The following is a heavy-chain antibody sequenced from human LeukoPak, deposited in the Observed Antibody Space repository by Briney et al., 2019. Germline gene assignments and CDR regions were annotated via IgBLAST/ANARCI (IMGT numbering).Heavy chain of an antibody. D-gene: IGHD1-26*01. CDR1: GFTFSSYG. Sequence: GGSLRLSCAASGFTFSSYGMHWGRQAPARGREWVAVIWYDGSNKYYADSVKGRFTISRDNSKNTLYLQMNSLRAEDTAVYYCARDTWSASGFDYWGQGTLVTVSS. V-gene: IGHV3-33*01. J-gene: IGHJ4*02. CDR2: IWYDGSNK. CDR3: ARDTWSASGFDY.